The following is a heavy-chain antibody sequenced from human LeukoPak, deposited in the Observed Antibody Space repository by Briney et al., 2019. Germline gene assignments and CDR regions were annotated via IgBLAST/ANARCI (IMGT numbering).Heavy chain of an antibody. Sequence: ASVKVSCKASGYTFTGYYMHWVRQAPGQGLEWMGWINPNSGGTNYAQKFQGRVTMTRDTSISTAYMELSRLRSEDTAVYYCARDTDPNYYDSSGYYFDYWGQGTLVTVSS. CDR1: GYTFTGYY. D-gene: IGHD3-22*01. CDR3: ARDTDPNYYDSSGYYFDY. V-gene: IGHV1-2*02. CDR2: INPNSGGT. J-gene: IGHJ4*02.